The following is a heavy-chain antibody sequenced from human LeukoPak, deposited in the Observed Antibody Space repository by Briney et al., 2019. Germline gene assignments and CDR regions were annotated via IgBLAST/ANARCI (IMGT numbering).Heavy chain of an antibody. Sequence: SETLSLTCSVSGASVSSGGYYWRWIRPPAGKEMEWIGRINPSGDTNYNPSLKSRVTMSIQTSKNQLFLNLISVTAADTALYYCARGFSTGWYFDPWGRGTQVTVSS. CDR1: GASVSSGGYY. J-gene: IGHJ2*01. CDR2: INPSGDT. V-gene: IGHV4-61*02. D-gene: IGHD6-19*01. CDR3: ARGFSTGWYFDP.